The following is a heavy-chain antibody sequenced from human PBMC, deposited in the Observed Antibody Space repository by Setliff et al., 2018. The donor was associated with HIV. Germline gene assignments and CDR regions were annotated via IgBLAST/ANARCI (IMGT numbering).Heavy chain of an antibody. CDR2: VYYSGST. CDR1: GGSVSDTSYY. Sequence: PSETLSLTCTVSGGSVSDTSYYWGWIRQPPGKGLEWLANVYYSGSTYYNPSLKSRVTISVDTSKNQFSLKLNSVTAADTAVYYCARTRGYTYGYIDSWAQGTLVTVSS. V-gene: IGHV4-39*01. CDR3: ARTRGYTYGYIDS. J-gene: IGHJ4*02. D-gene: IGHD5-18*01.